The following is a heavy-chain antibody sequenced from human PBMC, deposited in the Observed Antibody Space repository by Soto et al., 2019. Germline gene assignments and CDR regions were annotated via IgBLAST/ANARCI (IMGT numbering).Heavy chain of an antibody. V-gene: IGHV4-59*01. CDR3: ARGRILYYYGMDV. J-gene: IGHJ6*02. CDR1: GGSISSYY. D-gene: IGHD2-15*01. Sequence: SETLSLTCTVSGGSISSYYWSWIRQPPGKGLEWIGYIYYSGSTNYNPSLKSRVTISVDTSKNQFSLKLSSVTAADTAVYYCARGRILYYYGMDVWGQGTTVTVSS. CDR2: IYYSGST.